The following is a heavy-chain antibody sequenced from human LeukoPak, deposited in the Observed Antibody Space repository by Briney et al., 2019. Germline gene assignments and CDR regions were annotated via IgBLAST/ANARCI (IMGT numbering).Heavy chain of an antibody. D-gene: IGHD3-16*01. J-gene: IGHJ4*02. CDR1: GFTVSNNY. CDR2: IYSGDNT. V-gene: IGHV3-66*02. CDR3: AGRRVLDASFDY. Sequence: GGSLRLSCAASGFTVSNNYMSWVRQAPGKGLEWVSVIYSGDNTYYVESVKGRFTISRDNSKSTLFLQMNRLRAEDTAVYNCAGRRVLDASFDYWGQGTLVTVSS.